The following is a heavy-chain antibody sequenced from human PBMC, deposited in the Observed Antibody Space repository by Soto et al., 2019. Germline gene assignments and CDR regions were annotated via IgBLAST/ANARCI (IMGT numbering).Heavy chain of an antibody. Sequence: ASETLSLTCVVSGGSISGSNWWTWVRQPPGKGLEWIGEIYHNGSTNNNPSLKNRNTISTDKAKNQFYLKLTSMTAADTAVYYCSRGAPERIHRSSTSCYRVYYYYYYMDVWGKGTTVTVSS. CDR1: GGSISGSNW. CDR3: SRGAPERIHRSSTSCYRVYYYYYYMDV. J-gene: IGHJ6*03. V-gene: IGHV4-4*02. D-gene: IGHD2-2*01. CDR2: IYHNGST.